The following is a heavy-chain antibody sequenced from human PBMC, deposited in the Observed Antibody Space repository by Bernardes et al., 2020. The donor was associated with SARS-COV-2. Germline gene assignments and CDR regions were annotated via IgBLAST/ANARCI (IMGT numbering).Heavy chain of an antibody. CDR2: INQSGSA. CDR1: GETFSGYY. J-gene: IGHJ4*02. Sequence: SATLSLTCAVHGETFSGYYWSWIRQSPGKGLEWLGEINQSGSANYNPSLKSRLTLSVDTSKNQFSLKLRSLTAADTAVYYCARGTNSVKMILVVIGFTVYFDYWGQGTLVTVSS. V-gene: IGHV4-34*01. CDR3: ARGTNSVKMILVVIGFTVYFDY. D-gene: IGHD3-22*01.